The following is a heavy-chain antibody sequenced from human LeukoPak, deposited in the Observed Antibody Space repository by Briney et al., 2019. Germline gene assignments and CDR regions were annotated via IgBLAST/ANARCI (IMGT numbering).Heavy chain of an antibody. J-gene: IGHJ3*02. CDR1: GGTFSSYA. D-gene: IGHD5-12*01. CDR3: ARDIVATILRASELYDAFDI. CDR2: IIPILGIA. Sequence: SVKVSCKASGGTFSSYAISWVRQAPGQGLEWMGRIIPILGIANYAQKFQGRVTITADKSTSTAYMELSSLRSEDTAVYYCARDIVATILRASELYDAFDIWGQGTMVTVSS. V-gene: IGHV1-69*04.